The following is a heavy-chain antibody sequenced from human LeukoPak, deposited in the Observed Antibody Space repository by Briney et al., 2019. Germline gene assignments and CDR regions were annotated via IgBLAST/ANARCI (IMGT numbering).Heavy chain of an antibody. J-gene: IGHJ5*02. CDR1: GGSFSGDY. CDR3: ARHKTVITMLGVHRWFDP. V-gene: IGHV4-34*01. D-gene: IGHD3-3*01. Sequence: SETLSLTCAVYGGSFSGDYWSWIRQPPGKGLEWIGDINRSGRAVYNTSLKSRVTISVDTSKNQFSLKVNSVTAADTAVYYCARHKTVITMLGVHRWFDPWGQGTLVAVSS. CDR2: INRSGRA.